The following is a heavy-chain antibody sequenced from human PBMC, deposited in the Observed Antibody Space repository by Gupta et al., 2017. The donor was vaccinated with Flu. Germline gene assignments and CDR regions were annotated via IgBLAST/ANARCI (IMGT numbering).Heavy chain of an antibody. V-gene: IGHV4-39*01. CDR2: VYYHGSA. Sequence: GWGRQPPGKGLEWIGSVYYHGSAYYNPSRRSRVSISVDTSKNQFSLKLTSVTAADMAVYYCTLLSSSLPLNYWGQGTLVTVPS. CDR3: TLLSSSLPLNY. J-gene: IGHJ4*02.